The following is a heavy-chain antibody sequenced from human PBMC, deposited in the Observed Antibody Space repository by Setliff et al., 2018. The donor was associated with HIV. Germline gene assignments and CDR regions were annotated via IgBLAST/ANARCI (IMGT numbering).Heavy chain of an antibody. CDR1: GGTFSSYA. D-gene: IGHD6-19*01. CDR3: ARGGSGWPGYYYYHMDV. V-gene: IGHV1-69*10. CDR2: IIPILGIA. Sequence: SVKVSCKASGGTFSSYAISWVRQAPGQGLEWMGGIIPILGIANYAQKFQGRVTITTDESTSTAYMELSSLRSEDTAVYYCARGGSGWPGYYYYHMDVWGKGTTVTVSS. J-gene: IGHJ6*03.